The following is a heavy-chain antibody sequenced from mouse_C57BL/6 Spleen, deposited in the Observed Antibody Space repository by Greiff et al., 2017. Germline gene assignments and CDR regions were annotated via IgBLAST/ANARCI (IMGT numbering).Heavy chain of an antibody. J-gene: IGHJ2*01. CDR1: GYTFTSYG. CDR3: ARGDYDKGYYFDY. D-gene: IGHD2-4*01. V-gene: IGHV1-81*01. CDR2: IYPRSGNT. Sequence: VKLQESGAELARPGASVKLSCKASGYTFTSYGISWVKQRTGQGLEWIGEIYPRSGNTYYNEKFKGKATLTADKSSSTAYMELRSLTSEDSAVYFCARGDYDKGYYFDYWGQGTTLTVSS.